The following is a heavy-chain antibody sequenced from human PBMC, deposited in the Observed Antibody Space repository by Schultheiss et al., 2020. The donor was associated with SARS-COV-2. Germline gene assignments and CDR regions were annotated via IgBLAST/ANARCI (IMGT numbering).Heavy chain of an antibody. CDR2: INPNSGGT. V-gene: IGHV1-2*04. Sequence: ASVKVSCKVSGYTLTELSMHWVRQAPGKGLEWMGWINPNSGGTNYAQKFQGWVTMTRDTSISTAYMELRSLRSDDTAVYYCARDISGSDYWGQGTLVTVSS. CDR3: ARDISGSDY. CDR1: GYTLTELS. J-gene: IGHJ4*02.